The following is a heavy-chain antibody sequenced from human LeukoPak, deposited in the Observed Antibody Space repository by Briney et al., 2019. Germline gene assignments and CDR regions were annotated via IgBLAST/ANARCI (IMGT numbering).Heavy chain of an antibody. J-gene: IGHJ6*03. CDR2: INPSGGST. D-gene: IGHD6-13*01. Sequence: ASVKVSCTASGYTFTSYYMHWVRQAPGQGLEWMGIINPSGGSTSYAQKFQGRVTMTRDMSTSTVYMELSSLRSEDTAVYYCAREGPRGYSSSWPYYYYYYYMDVWGKGTTVTVSS. V-gene: IGHV1-46*01. CDR3: AREGPRGYSSSWPYYYYYYYMDV. CDR1: GYTFTSYY.